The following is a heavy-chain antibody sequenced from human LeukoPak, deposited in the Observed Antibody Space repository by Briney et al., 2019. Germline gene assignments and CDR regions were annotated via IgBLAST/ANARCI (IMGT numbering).Heavy chain of an antibody. CDR2: IYSGGST. Sequence: GGSLRLSCAASGFTVSSNYMSWVRQAPGKGLEWVSVIYSGGSTYYADSVKGRFTISRDNSKNTLYLQMNSLRAEDTAVYYCARWKTGLDAFDIWGQGTMVTVSS. CDR1: GFTVSSNY. CDR3: ARWKTGLDAFDI. D-gene: IGHD1-1*01. J-gene: IGHJ3*02. V-gene: IGHV3-66*01.